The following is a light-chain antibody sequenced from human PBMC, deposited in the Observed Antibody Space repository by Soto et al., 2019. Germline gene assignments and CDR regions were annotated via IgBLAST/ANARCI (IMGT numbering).Light chain of an antibody. J-gene: IGLJ3*02. CDR2: EVS. CDR1: SSDVGGYNY. CDR3: SSYAGLSWV. Sequence: QSALTQPASVSGSPGQSITISCTGTSSDVGGYNYVSWYQQHPGKAPKLMIYEVSNRPSGVSNRFSGSKSGNTASLTISGLQAEDEADYYCSSYAGLSWVFGGGTKLTVL. V-gene: IGLV2-14*01.